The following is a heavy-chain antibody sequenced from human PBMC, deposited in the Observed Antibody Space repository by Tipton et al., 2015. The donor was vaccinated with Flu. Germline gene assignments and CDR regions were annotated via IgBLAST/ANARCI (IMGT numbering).Heavy chain of an antibody. V-gene: IGHV3-21*01. CDR3: ARERGYSYGYGDY. Sequence: SLRLSCAASGFTFSSYNMNWVRQAPGKGLEWVSSISSSSSYIYYADSVKGRFIISRDNAKNSLYLQMNSLRAEDTAVYYCARERGYSYGYGDYWGQGTLVTVSS. CDR2: ISSSSSYI. CDR1: GFTFSSYN. D-gene: IGHD5-18*01. J-gene: IGHJ4*02.